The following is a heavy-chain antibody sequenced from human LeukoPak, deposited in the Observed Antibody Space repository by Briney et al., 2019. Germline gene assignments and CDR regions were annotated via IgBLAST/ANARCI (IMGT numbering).Heavy chain of an antibody. CDR1: GGSISSGDYY. CDR2: IYYSGST. Sequence: SQTLSLTCTVSGGSISSGDYYWSWIRQPPGKGLEWIGYIYYSGSTYYNPSLKSRVTISVDTSKNQFSLKLSSVTAADTAVYYCARGGDYYDSSGYQPFDYWGQGTLVTVFS. CDR3: ARGGDYYDSSGYQPFDY. J-gene: IGHJ4*02. D-gene: IGHD3-22*01. V-gene: IGHV4-30-4*01.